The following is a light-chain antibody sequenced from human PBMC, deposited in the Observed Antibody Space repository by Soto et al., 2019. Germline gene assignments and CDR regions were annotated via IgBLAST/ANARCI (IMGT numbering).Light chain of an antibody. V-gene: IGLV2-14*01. Sequence: QSALTQPASVSGSPGQSITISCTGTSSDVGGYNYVSWYQQHPGKAPKLMIYEVSNRPSGVSNRFSGSKSGNTASLTISGLQAEDEAAYYCSSYTISSTLVFGTGTKVTVL. CDR3: SSYTISSTLV. CDR2: EVS. CDR1: SSDVGGYNY. J-gene: IGLJ1*01.